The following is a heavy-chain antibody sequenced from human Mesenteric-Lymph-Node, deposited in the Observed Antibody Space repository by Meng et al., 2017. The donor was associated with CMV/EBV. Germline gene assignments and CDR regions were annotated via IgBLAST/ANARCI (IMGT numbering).Heavy chain of an antibody. CDR1: GYTFTGYY. CDR2: VNPNSGGT. Sequence: ASVKVSCKASGYTFTGYYLHWVRQAPGQGLEWMGWVNPNSGGTDYAQKFQDRVTMTWDTSISTAYMEVSSLRSDDTAVYYCARGHLYGDYVGWFDPWGQGTLVTVSS. CDR3: ARGHLYGDYVGWFDP. D-gene: IGHD4-17*01. J-gene: IGHJ5*02. V-gene: IGHV1-2*02.